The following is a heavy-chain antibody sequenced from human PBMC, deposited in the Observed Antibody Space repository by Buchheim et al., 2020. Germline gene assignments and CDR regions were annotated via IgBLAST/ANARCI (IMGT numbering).Heavy chain of an antibody. CDR2: IIPIFGTA. CDR3: ARAPQTYCSGGSCYVWYYFDS. V-gene: IGHV1-69*01. CDR1: GGTFSSYA. Sequence: QVQLVQSGAEVKKPGSSVKVSCKASGGTFSSYAISWVRQAPGQGLEWMGGIIPIFGTANYAQKYQGSVTITADESTSTAYMELGSLRSEDTAVYYCARAPQTYCSGGSCYVWYYFDSWGQGTL. J-gene: IGHJ4*02. D-gene: IGHD2-15*01.